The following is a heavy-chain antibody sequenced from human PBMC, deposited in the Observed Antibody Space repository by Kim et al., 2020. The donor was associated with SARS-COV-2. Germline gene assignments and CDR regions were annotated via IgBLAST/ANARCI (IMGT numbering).Heavy chain of an antibody. CDR1: GFTFSSSA. CDR3: AKYVHVISVTFRGYFDP. Sequence: GGSLRLSCVASGFTFSSSAMTWVRQAPGKGLEWVSTIIGSGHGTYYADSVKGRFTISRDNSKNTLYLQMNNLKADDTAMYYCAKYVHVISVTFRGYFDPWGRGTPVIVSS. J-gene: IGHJ2*01. V-gene: IGHV3-23*01. D-gene: IGHD3-16*02. CDR2: IIGSGHGT.